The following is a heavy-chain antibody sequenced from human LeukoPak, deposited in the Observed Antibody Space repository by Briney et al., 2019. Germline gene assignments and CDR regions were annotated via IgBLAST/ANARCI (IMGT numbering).Heavy chain of an antibody. CDR1: GFTFSSYA. J-gene: IGHJ6*02. CDR3: AKEGGFDRTYYYYYYGMDV. CDR2: ISGSGGST. V-gene: IGHV3-23*01. D-gene: IGHD1-26*01. Sequence: GGSLRLSCAASGFTFSSYAMSWVRQAPGKGLEWVSAISGSGGSTYYADSVKGRFTISRDNSKNTLYLQMNSLRAEDTAVYYRAKEGGFDRTYYYYYYGMDVWGQGTTVTVSS.